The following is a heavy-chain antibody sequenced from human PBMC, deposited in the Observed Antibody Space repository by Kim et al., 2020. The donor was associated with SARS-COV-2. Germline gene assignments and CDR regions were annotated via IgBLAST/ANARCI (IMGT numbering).Heavy chain of an antibody. Sequence: GGSLRLSCAASGFTFSSYSMNWVRQAPGKGLEWVSYISSSSSTIYYADSVKGRFTISRDNAKNSLYLQMNSLRDEDTAVYYCARDQNTIFGHGGYYYYGMDVWGQGTTVTVSS. V-gene: IGHV3-48*02. CDR1: GFTFSSYS. J-gene: IGHJ6*02. CDR2: ISSSSSTI. D-gene: IGHD3-3*01. CDR3: ARDQNTIFGHGGYYYYGMDV.